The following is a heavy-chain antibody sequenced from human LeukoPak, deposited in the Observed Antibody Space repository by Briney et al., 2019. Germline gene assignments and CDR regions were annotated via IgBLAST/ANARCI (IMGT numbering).Heavy chain of an antibody. D-gene: IGHD3-3*01. J-gene: IGHJ4*02. V-gene: IGHV3-74*01. CDR1: GFTFSSYW. CDR2: INSDGSST. Sequence: GGSLRLSCAASGFTFSSYWMHWVRQAPGKGLVWVSRINSDGSSTSYADSVKGRFTISRDNAKNTLYLQMSSLRAEDTAVYYCARPYYDFWSGYFQSVFDYWGQGTLVTVSS. CDR3: ARPYYDFWSGYFQSVFDY.